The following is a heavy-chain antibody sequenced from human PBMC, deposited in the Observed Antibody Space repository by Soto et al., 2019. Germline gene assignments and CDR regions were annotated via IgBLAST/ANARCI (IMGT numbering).Heavy chain of an antibody. CDR3: SRRDVFDI. V-gene: IGHV3-48*01. CDR2: INSDGDVR. CDR1: GFTLSTSG. Sequence: PGGSLRLSCKVSGFTLSTSGMNWVRQAPGKGLEWVSYINSDGDVRHYADSVKGRFTVSRDNDKNLVYLQMNNVGAEDTAVYFCSRRDVFDIWGQGATVTVSS. J-gene: IGHJ3*02.